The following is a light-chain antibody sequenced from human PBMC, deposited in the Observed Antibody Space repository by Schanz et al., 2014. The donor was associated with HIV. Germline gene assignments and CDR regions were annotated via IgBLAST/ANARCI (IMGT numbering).Light chain of an antibody. V-gene: IGKV1-5*01. CDR2: DAS. CDR1: QSISGR. J-gene: IGKJ1*01. Sequence: DIRMTQSPSTLSASVGDRVTITCRASQSISGRLAWYQQKPGKAPKRLIYDASSLQSGVPSRFSGSGSGTEFTLTVSSLQAEDFATYYCLQYHAFPWTFGQGTKVDVK. CDR3: LQYHAFPWT.